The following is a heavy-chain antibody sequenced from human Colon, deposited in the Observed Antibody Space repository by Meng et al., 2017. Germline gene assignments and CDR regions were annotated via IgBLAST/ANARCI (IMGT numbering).Heavy chain of an antibody. J-gene: IGHJ3*02. Sequence: GESLKISCAASGFTFSTYGMHWVRQAPGKGLEWVAVIWADGINKYYADSVKGRFTISRDNSKNRLFLEMNSLRAEDTALYYCAAETPYCSGGSCSGTLAAFDIWGQGTMVT. CDR3: AAETPYCSGGSCSGTLAAFDI. CDR1: GFTFSTYG. D-gene: IGHD2-15*01. CDR2: IWADGINK. V-gene: IGHV3-33*01.